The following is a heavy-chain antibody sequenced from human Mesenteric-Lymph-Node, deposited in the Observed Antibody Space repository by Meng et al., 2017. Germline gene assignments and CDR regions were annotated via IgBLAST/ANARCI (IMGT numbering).Heavy chain of an antibody. D-gene: IGHD2-21*02. CDR1: GGSLSSRNW. Sequence: QVQLTVAGPGLVNLSGTLSLTCAVSGGSLSSRNWWSWVRQPPGKGLEWIGEIYHSGSTNYNPSLKSRVTISVDESKNQFSLRLSSVTAADTAVYYCARVGAYCGGDCYHPRWGQGTLVTVSS. J-gene: IGHJ4*02. CDR2: IYHSGST. V-gene: IGHV4-4*02. CDR3: ARVGAYCGGDCYHPR.